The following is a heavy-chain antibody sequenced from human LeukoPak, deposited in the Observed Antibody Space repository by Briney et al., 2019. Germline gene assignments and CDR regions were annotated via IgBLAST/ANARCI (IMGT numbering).Heavy chain of an antibody. CDR3: ARRSGIRIAVPLDY. Sequence: PGGSLRLSCAASGFTFSSYWMSWVRQAPGKGLEWVANIKQDGSEKYYVDSVKGRFTISRDNAKNSLYLQMNSLRAEDTAVYYCARRSGIRIAVPLDYWGQGTLVTVSS. CDR2: IKQDGSEK. CDR1: GFTFSSYW. V-gene: IGHV3-7*03. D-gene: IGHD6-19*01. J-gene: IGHJ4*02.